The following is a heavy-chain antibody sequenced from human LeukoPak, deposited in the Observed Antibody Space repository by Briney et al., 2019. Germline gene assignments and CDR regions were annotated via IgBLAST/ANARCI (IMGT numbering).Heavy chain of an antibody. V-gene: IGHV4-34*01. D-gene: IGHD3-10*01. Sequence: PSETLSLTCAVYGGSFSGHYWTWIRQPPGKGLEWIGEVNHSGSTTYNPSLNNRVTMSVDTSKNQFSLKLTSVTAADTAVYYCARPRYGSGSLDSWGQGTLVTVSS. J-gene: IGHJ4*02. CDR1: GGSFSGHY. CDR2: VNHSGST. CDR3: ARPRYGSGSLDS.